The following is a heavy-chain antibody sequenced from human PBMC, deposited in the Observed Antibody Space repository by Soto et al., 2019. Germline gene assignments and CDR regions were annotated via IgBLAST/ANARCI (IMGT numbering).Heavy chain of an antibody. Sequence: QVQLVQSGAEVKKPGSSVKVSCKASGGTFSSYTISWVRQAPGQGLEWMGRIIPILGIANYAQKFQGRVKITADKSTSTAYMELSSLRAEDTAVYYCAHLLWSGYRTPHAFDIWGQGTMVTVSS. CDR2: IIPILGIA. J-gene: IGHJ3*02. D-gene: IGHD3-3*01. V-gene: IGHV1-69*02. CDR1: GGTFSSYT. CDR3: AHLLWSGYRTPHAFDI.